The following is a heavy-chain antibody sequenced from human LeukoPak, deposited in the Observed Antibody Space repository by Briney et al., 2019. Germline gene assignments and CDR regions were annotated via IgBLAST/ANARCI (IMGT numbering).Heavy chain of an antibody. J-gene: IGHJ6*01. CDR1: GFTFSSYI. CDR2: ISSSSYI. Sequence: PGGSLRLSCAASGFTFSSYIMNWVRQAPGKGLEWVSYISSSSYIYYADSVKGRFTISRDNAENSLYLQMNSLRAEDTAVYYCARGSEGYCSGGGRYYGMDVWGQGTTVTVSS. CDR3: ARGSEGYCSGGGRYYGMDV. V-gene: IGHV3-21*01. D-gene: IGHD2-15*01.